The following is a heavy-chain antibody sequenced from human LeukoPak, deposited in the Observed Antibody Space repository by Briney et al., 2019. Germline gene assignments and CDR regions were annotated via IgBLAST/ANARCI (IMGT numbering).Heavy chain of an antibody. CDR1: GCTFSIYT. J-gene: IGHJ5*02. Sequence: GSSVKVSCKASGCTFSIYTISWVRQAPGQGLEWMGGIIPILGRANYAQKFQVRVTITADKSTSTAYMELSSLRSEDTAVYYCAREYCGGDCYPPGWFDPWGQGTLVTVSS. CDR2: IIPILGRA. CDR3: AREYCGGDCYPPGWFDP. V-gene: IGHV1-69*08. D-gene: IGHD2-21*02.